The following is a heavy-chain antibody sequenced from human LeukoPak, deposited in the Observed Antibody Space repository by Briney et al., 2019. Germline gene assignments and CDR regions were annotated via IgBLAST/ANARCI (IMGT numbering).Heavy chain of an antibody. CDR2: ISAYNGNT. CDR3: ARERIERGAMIVVVILDY. Sequence: GASVKVSCKASGGTFSSYTISWVRQAPGQGLEWMGWISAYNGNTNYAQKLQGRVTMTTDTSTSTAYMELRSLRSDDTAVYYCARERIERGAMIVVVILDYWGQGTLVTVSS. D-gene: IGHD3-22*01. CDR1: GGTFSSYT. V-gene: IGHV1-18*01. J-gene: IGHJ4*02.